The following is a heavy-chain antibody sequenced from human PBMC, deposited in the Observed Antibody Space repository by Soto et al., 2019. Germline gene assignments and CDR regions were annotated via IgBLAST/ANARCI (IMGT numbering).Heavy chain of an antibody. J-gene: IGHJ1*01. V-gene: IGHV4-4*07. CDR1: GAYVSDFS. Sequence: QVQQLESGPGLVKPWDALSLTCTVSGAYVSDFSWSWIRQPAGKGPEWIGRITVNGITQYTPSFRSRVTMSSDTSRNQFSLNLQSAAAADTALYYCARESGENWTYEAHWGQGTLVTVSS. D-gene: IGHD1-7*01. CDR2: ITVNGIT. CDR3: ARESGENWTYEAH.